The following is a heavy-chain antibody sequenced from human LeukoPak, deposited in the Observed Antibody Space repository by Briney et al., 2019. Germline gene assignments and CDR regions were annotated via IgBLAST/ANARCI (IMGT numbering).Heavy chain of an antibody. Sequence: PETLSLTCTVSGGSISSYYWSWIRQPPGKGLEWIGYIYYSGSTNYNPSLKSRVTISVDTSKNQFSLKLSSVTAADTAVYYCARVTGTTSYYYYGMDVWGQGTTVTVSS. CDR1: GGSISSYY. CDR2: IYYSGST. D-gene: IGHD1-7*01. J-gene: IGHJ6*02. CDR3: ARVTGTTSYYYYGMDV. V-gene: IGHV4-59*01.